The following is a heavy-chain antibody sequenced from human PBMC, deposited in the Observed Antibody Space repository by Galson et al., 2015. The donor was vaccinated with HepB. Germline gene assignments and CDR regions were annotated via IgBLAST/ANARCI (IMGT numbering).Heavy chain of an antibody. Sequence: SLRLSCAASGFTFSSYWMSWVRQAPGKGLEWVANIKQDGSEKYYVDSVKGRFTISRDNAKNSLYLQMNSLRAEDTAVYYCARVTLTNYCTNGVCYGRYFDYWGQGTLVTVSS. V-gene: IGHV3-7*03. CDR1: GFTFSSYW. J-gene: IGHJ4*02. D-gene: IGHD2-8*01. CDR2: IKQDGSEK. CDR3: ARVTLTNYCTNGVCYGRYFDY.